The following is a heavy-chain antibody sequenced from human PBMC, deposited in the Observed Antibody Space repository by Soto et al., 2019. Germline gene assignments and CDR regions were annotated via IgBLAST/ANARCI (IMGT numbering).Heavy chain of an antibody. J-gene: IGHJ4*02. CDR2: ISSSSSTI. V-gene: IGHV3-48*02. D-gene: IGHD2-21*01. CDR3: AIVLWGSDY. CDR1: GVTFSIYS. Sequence: HWCCLRLSCAACGVTFSIYSMNWVRQAPGKGLEWVSYISSSSSTIYYADSVKGRFTISRDNAKNSLYLQMNSLRDEDTAVYYCAIVLWGSDYWGQGTLVTVSS.